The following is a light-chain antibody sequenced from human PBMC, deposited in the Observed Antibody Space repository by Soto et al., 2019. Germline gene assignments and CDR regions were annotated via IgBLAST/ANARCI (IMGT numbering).Light chain of an antibody. CDR2: AAS. CDR3: QQRYSSSWT. Sequence: DIQMTQSPSSLSASVGDRVTITCRASQSISSYLNWYQQKPGKAPNLLIYAASSLQSGVPSRFSGSGSGTHFTRTISSLQPEDFATYSRQQRYSSSWTFGQGTTVEIK. J-gene: IGKJ1*01. CDR1: QSISSY. V-gene: IGKV1-39*01.